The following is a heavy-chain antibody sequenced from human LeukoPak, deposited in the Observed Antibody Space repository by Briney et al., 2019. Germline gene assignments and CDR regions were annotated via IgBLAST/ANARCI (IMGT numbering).Heavy chain of an antibody. CDR3: ARAADSSGWEDALDI. V-gene: IGHV3-7*01. CDR2: IKQDGSEK. Sequence: GGSLRLSCAASGFTFSSYWMSWVRQAPGKGLEWVANIKQDGSEKYYVDSVKGRFTISRDNAKNSLYLQMNSLRADDTAVYYCARAADSSGWEDALDIWGQGTMVTVSS. J-gene: IGHJ3*02. D-gene: IGHD6-19*01. CDR1: GFTFSSYW.